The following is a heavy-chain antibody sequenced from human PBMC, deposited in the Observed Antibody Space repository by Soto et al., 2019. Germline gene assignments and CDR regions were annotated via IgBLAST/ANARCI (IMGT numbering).Heavy chain of an antibody. CDR3: ARDLSTTGEFFYDAFDV. CDR2: IKRDGTVT. CDR1: GFTFSAFC. J-gene: IGHJ3*01. D-gene: IGHD1-1*01. V-gene: IGHV3-7*04. Sequence: EVQLVESGGGLVQPGESLRLSCAASGFTFSAFCMTWLRQAPGKGLEWVANIKRDGTVTHYGDSVEGRCTLSRDNAQNSLFLKLNSLRPEDTAMYYCARDLSTTGEFFYDAFDVWGQGTFVTVSS.